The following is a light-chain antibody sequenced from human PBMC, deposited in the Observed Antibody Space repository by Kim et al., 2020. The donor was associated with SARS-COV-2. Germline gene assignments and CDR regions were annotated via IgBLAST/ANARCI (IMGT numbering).Light chain of an antibody. Sequence: VDLGQKVRITGQGDSLTSYYTTWYQQKPGQAPKVVIYGKDNRPSGVPDRFSGSSSGNTAYLTITGTQAGDEADYYCNSRDSNDYVVFGGGTQLTVL. CDR1: SLTSYY. CDR3: NSRDSNDYVV. CDR2: GKD. J-gene: IGLJ2*01. V-gene: IGLV3-19*01.